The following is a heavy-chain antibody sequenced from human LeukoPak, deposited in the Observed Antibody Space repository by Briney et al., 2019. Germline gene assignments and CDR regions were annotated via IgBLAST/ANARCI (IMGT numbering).Heavy chain of an antibody. J-gene: IGHJ4*02. CDR1: GFTFSSYA. CDR3: VRQDCSGGSCYLDY. CDR2: ISYDGSNK. Sequence: GGSLRLSCAASGFTFSSYAMHWVRQAPGKGLEWVAVISYDGSNKYYADSVKGRFTISRDYSKNTLYLQMNSLRTEDTAVYYCVRQDCSGGSCYLDYWGQGTLVTVSS. D-gene: IGHD2-15*01. V-gene: IGHV3-30-3*01.